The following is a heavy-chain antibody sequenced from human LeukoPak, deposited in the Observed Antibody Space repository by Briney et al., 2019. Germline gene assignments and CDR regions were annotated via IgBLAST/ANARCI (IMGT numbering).Heavy chain of an antibody. CDR3: ARALAIAAAANGNNWFDP. Sequence: PSETLSLTCAVYGGSFSGYYWSWIRQPPGKGLEWIGSIYCSGSTYYNPSLKSRVTISVDTSKNQFSLKLSSVTAADTAVYYCARALAIAAAANGNNWFDPWGQGTLVTVSS. D-gene: IGHD6-13*01. J-gene: IGHJ5*02. CDR2: IYCSGST. CDR1: GGSFSGYY. V-gene: IGHV4-34*01.